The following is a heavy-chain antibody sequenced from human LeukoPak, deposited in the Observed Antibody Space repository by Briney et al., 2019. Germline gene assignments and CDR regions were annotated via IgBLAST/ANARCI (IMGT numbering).Heavy chain of an antibody. CDR3: ARAPGAELRYFDWSPGKFYYFDY. CDR1: GGSISSYC. V-gene: IGHV4-59*01. CDR2: IFYSGST. Sequence: PSETLSLTCTVSGGSISSYCWSWIRQPPGKGLEWIGYIFYSGSTNYNPSLKSRVTISVDTSKNQFSLKLSSVTAADTAVYYCARAPGAELRYFDWSPGKFYYFDYWGQGTLVTVSS. J-gene: IGHJ4*02. D-gene: IGHD3-9*01.